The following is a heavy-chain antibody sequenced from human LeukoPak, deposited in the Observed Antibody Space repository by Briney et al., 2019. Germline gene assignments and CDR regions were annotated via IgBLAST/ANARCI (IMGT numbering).Heavy chain of an antibody. CDR1: GGSLSGFY. D-gene: IGHD6-19*01. CDR2: TYSDGST. J-gene: IGHJ5*02. CDR3: ARDVVAVPGSDNWFDP. V-gene: IGHV4-59*01. Sequence: PSETLSLTCTVSGGSLSGFYWSWIRQSPRLELEWIGLTYSDGSTMYNPSLTSRVTISVDTSKNQISLRLTSVTAADTAIYYCARDVVAVPGSDNWFDPWGQGTLVTVSS.